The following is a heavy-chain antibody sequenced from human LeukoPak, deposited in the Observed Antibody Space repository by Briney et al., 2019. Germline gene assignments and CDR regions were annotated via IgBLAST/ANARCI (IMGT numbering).Heavy chain of an antibody. J-gene: IGHJ4*02. CDR1: GGSIGSGDYS. V-gene: IGHV4-30-2*01. Sequence: SETLSLTCAVSGGSIGSGDYSWSWIRQPPGKGLEWIGYIYHSGNTYYNPSLKSRDTISLDRSKNQFSLKLTSVTAADTAVYYCAGAPGYYGSGSPYFDYWGQGTLVTVSS. CDR2: IYHSGNT. CDR3: AGAPGYYGSGSPYFDY. D-gene: IGHD3-10*01.